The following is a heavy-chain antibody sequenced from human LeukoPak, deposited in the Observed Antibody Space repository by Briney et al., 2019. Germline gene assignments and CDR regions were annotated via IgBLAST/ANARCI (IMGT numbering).Heavy chain of an antibody. J-gene: IGHJ4*02. V-gene: IGHV3-69-1*01. D-gene: IGHD6-13*01. CDR3: ARIGAGSSRDY. CDR1: GFTFSNFA. Sequence: GGSPRLSCAASGFTFSNFAMTWVRQAPGKGLEWVSSIVGSSTTYYADSLKGRFTISRDNAKNSLYLQMNSLRAEETAVYYCARIGAGSSRDYWGQGTLVTVSS. CDR2: IVGSSTT.